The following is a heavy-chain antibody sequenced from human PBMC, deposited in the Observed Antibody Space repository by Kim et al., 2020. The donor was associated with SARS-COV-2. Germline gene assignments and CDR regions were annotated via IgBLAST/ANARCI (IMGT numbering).Heavy chain of an antibody. V-gene: IGHV4-39*01. D-gene: IGHD4-17*01. CDR2: ISGSGSS. J-gene: IGHJ1*01. CDR1: GGSISGTTYC. CDR3: GRLTTSFVV. Sequence: SETLSLTCSVSGGSISGTTYCWGWIRQRPGMGLVGVGSISGSGSSYSNLSLQSRITVSVDTTKNSFSLRLMTVTAAAAAVYYCGRLTTSFVVGGQWTQVT.